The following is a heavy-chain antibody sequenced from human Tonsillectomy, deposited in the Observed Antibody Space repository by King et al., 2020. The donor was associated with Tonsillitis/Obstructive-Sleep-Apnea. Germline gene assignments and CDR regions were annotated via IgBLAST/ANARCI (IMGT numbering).Heavy chain of an antibody. J-gene: IGHJ4*02. CDR3: ARNSGSGSYLGYYCDY. V-gene: IGHV4-4*07. Sequence: MQLQESGPGLVKPSETLSLTCTVSGGSISSYYWSWIRQPAGKGLEWIGRIYTSGSTNYNPSLKSRVTMSVDTSKNQFSLKLNSVTAADTAVYYCARNSGSGSYLGYYCDYWGQGTRVSVSS. D-gene: IGHD3-10*01. CDR1: GGSISSYY. CDR2: IYTSGST.